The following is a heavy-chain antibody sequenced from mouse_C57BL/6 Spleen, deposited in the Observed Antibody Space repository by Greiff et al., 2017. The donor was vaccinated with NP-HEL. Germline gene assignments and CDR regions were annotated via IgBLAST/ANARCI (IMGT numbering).Heavy chain of an antibody. Sequence: EVQLQQSGPELVKPGASVKISCKASGYTFTDYYMNWVKQSHGKSLEWIGDINPNNGGTSYNQKFKGKATLTVDKSSSTAYMELRSLTSEDSAVYYCARRSGYSNPWDDWGQGTTLTVAS. V-gene: IGHV1-26*01. D-gene: IGHD2-5*01. CDR1: GYTFTDYY. J-gene: IGHJ2*01. CDR2: INPNNGGT. CDR3: ARRSGYSNPWDD.